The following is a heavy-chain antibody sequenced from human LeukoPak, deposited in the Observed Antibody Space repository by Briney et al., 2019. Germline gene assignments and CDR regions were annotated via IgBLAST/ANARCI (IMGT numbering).Heavy chain of an antibody. D-gene: IGHD6-19*01. J-gene: IGHJ3*02. CDR2: INSDGSST. Sequence: GGSLRLSCAASGFTFSSYSMNWVRQAPGKGLVWVSRINSDGSSTSYADSVKGRFTISRDNAKNTLYLQMNSLRAEDTAVYYCARDLGRIAVALDAFDIWGQGTMVTVSS. CDR3: ARDLGRIAVALDAFDI. V-gene: IGHV3-74*01. CDR1: GFTFSSYS.